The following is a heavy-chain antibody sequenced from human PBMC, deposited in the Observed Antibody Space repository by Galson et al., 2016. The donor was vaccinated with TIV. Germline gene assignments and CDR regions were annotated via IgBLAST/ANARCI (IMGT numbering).Heavy chain of an antibody. CDR2: ISSNSVYL. V-gene: IGHV3-9*01. D-gene: IGHD5-18*01. CDR3: TKARGYGYGSPQDYYSGMDV. CDR1: GFTFGDYG. J-gene: IGHJ6*02. Sequence: SLRLSCAASGFTFGDYGMHWVRQSQGNGLEWVSGISSNSVYLGYADSVKGRFTISRDNAKNSLYLQMNSLRFEDTALYYCTKARGYGYGSPQDYYSGMDVWGQGTTVTVSS.